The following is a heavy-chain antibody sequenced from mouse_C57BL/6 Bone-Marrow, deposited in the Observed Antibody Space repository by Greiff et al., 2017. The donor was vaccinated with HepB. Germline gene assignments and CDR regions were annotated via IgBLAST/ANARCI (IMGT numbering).Heavy chain of an antibody. Sequence: EVKLMESGGGLVKPGGSLKLSCAASGFTFSSYAMSWVRQTPEKRLEWVATISDGGSYTYYPDNVKGRFTISRDNAKNNLYLQMSHLKSEDTAMYYCARWLLRGYAMDYWGQGTSVTVSS. CDR1: GFTFSSYA. D-gene: IGHD2-3*01. J-gene: IGHJ4*01. CDR3: ARWLLRGYAMDY. CDR2: ISDGGSYT. V-gene: IGHV5-4*03.